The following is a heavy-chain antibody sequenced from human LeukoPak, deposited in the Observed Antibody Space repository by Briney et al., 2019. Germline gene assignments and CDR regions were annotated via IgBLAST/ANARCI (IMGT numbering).Heavy chain of an antibody. V-gene: IGHV3-23*01. Sequence: PGGSLKLSLEASGFTFSSYALSWFRQAPGKGLEWASAISGSGGSTYYADSVKGRFTISRDNSKNTLYLQMNSLRAEDTAVYYCASRGYSGYDPIPPDDYWGQGTLVTVSS. CDR2: ISGSGGST. J-gene: IGHJ4*02. D-gene: IGHD5-12*01. CDR3: ASRGYSGYDPIPPDDY. CDR1: GFTFSSYA.